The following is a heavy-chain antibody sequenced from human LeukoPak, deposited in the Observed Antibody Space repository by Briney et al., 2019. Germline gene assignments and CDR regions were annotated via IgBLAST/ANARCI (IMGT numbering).Heavy chain of an antibody. Sequence: SETLSLTCAVSGYSISSGYHWGWIRQPPGKGLEWIGSMSHSGSTYYNPSLKSRVTISVDTSKNQFSVKLSSVTAADTAVYYCARDGDAFDIWGQGTMVTVSS. CDR3: ARDGDAFDI. J-gene: IGHJ3*02. CDR2: MSHSGST. CDR1: GYSISSGYH. V-gene: IGHV4-38-2*02.